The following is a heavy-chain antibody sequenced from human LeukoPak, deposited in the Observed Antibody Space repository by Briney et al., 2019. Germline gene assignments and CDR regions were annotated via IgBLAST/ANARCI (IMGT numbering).Heavy chain of an antibody. D-gene: IGHD1-26*01. J-gene: IGHJ6*02. CDR3: ARHSGSYLYGMDV. CDR2: IYYIGST. CDR1: GASISSYY. Sequence: SETLSLTCTVSGASISSYYWSWIRQPPGKGLEWIGYIYYIGSTNYNPSLKSRVTISIDTSKNQFSLKLSSVTAADTAVYYCARHSGSYLYGMDVWGQGTTVTVSS. V-gene: IGHV4-59*08.